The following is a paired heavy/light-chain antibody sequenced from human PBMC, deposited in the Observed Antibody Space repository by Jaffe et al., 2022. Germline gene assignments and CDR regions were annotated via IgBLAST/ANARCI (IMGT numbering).Light chain of an antibody. CDR3: LQYNTFPLT. CDR1: QGISNS. J-gene: IGKJ4*01. V-gene: IGKV1-17*03. CDR2: TSS. Sequence: DIQMTQSPSVMSASVGDRVTITCRASQGISNSLAWFQQKPGKVPKRLIYTSSSLQSGVPSRFSGSGSGAEFTLTISSLQPEDFATYYCLQYNTFPLTFGGGTKVEIK.
Heavy chain of an antibody. Sequence: EVQLVESGGGLVKPGGSLRLSCAASGFTFSIAWMTWVRQAPGKGLEWVGRIKSQTDGGTTDYAAPVEGRFTISRDDSKSTLFLQMNSLRTEDTAVYYCVKANALDIWGQGTMVTVSS. CDR1: GFTFSIAW. CDR2: IKSQTDGGTT. V-gene: IGHV3-15*01. CDR3: VKANALDI. J-gene: IGHJ3*02.